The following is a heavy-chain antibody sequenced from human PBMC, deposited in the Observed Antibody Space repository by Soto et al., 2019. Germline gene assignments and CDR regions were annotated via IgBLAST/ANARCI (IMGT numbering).Heavy chain of an antibody. Sequence: QVQLVESGGGVVQPGRSLRLSCAASGFTFSSYGMHWVRQAPGKGLEWVAVIWYDGSNKYYADSVKGRFTISRDNSKNTLYLQMNSLRAEDTAVYYCARDPGPFYYDSSGYGAFDLWGQGTMVTVSS. D-gene: IGHD3-22*01. CDR1: GFTFSSYG. J-gene: IGHJ3*01. V-gene: IGHV3-33*01. CDR3: ARDPGPFYYDSSGYGAFDL. CDR2: IWYDGSNK.